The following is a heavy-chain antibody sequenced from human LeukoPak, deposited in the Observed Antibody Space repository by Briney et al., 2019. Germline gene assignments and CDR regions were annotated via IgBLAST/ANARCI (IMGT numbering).Heavy chain of an antibody. CDR2: INPNSGGT. CDR1: GYTFNGYY. Sequence: ASVKVSCKASGYTFNGYYMHWVRQAPGQGLEWMGRINPNSGGTNYAQKFQGRVTMTRDTSISTAYMELNSLRSDDTAVNYCARDLGRDGYNRFDYWGQGTLVTVSS. J-gene: IGHJ4*02. D-gene: IGHD5-24*01. CDR3: ARDLGRDGYNRFDY. V-gene: IGHV1-2*06.